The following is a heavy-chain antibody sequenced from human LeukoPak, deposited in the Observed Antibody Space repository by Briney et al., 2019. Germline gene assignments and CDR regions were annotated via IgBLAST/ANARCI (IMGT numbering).Heavy chain of an antibody. CDR1: GFTFSSYW. V-gene: IGHV3-23*01. CDR2: IVASGGST. CDR3: ARGSGTHH. Sequence: PGGSLRLSCAASGFTFSSYWMHWVRQAPGKGLECVSVIVASGGSTDYADSVKGRFTVSRDNSKNTLYLQMNSLRAEDTALYYCARGSGTHHWGQGTLVSVSS. J-gene: IGHJ5*02. D-gene: IGHD3-10*01.